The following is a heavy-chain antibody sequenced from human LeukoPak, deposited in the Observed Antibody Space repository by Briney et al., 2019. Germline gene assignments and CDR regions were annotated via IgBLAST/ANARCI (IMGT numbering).Heavy chain of an antibody. Sequence: SETLSLTCAVSGASITSYYWTWIRQPPGKGLEWIGYIYYSGSTNYNPSLKSRVTISVDTSKNQFSLKLSSVTAADMAVYYCARRRGSGTYYKQATYYYYYMDVWGKGTTVTISS. CDR1: GASITSYY. D-gene: IGHD3-10*01. CDR3: ARRRGSGTYYKQATYYYYYMDV. J-gene: IGHJ6*03. V-gene: IGHV4-59*12. CDR2: IYYSGST.